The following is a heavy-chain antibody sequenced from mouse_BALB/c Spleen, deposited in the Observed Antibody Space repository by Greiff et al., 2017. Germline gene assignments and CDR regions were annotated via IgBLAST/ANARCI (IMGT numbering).Heavy chain of an antibody. D-gene: IGHD1-3*01. CDR2: ISYSGST. V-gene: IGHV3-2*02. CDR3: ARYNYRRAMDY. Sequence: EVQLQQSGPGLVKPSQSLSLTCTVTGYSITSDYAWNWIRQFPGNKLEWMGYISYSGSTSYNPSLKSRISITRDTSKNQFFLQLNSVTTEDTATYYCARYNYRRAMDYWGQGTSVTVSS. J-gene: IGHJ4*01. CDR1: GYSITSDYA.